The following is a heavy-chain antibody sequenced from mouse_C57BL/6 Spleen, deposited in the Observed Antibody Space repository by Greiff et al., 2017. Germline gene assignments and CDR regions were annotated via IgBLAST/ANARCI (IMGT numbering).Heavy chain of an antibody. Sequence: QVQLQQSGAELVRPGASVKLSCKASGYTFTDYYINWMKQRPGQGLEWIARIYPGSGNTYYNEKFKGKATLTAEKSSSTAYMQLSSLTSEDSAVYFCHYYGSSYGYFDYWGQGTTLTVSS. CDR3: HYYGSSYGYFDY. CDR1: GYTFTDYY. V-gene: IGHV1-76*01. CDR2: IYPGSGNT. D-gene: IGHD1-1*01. J-gene: IGHJ2*01.